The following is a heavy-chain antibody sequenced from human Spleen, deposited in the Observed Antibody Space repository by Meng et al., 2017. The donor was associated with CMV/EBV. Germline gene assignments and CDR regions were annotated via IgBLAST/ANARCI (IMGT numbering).Heavy chain of an antibody. CDR1: GFYFSSFA. CDR3: ANLGAGTDY. V-gene: IGHV3-23*01. Sequence: SCAASGFYFSSFAMSWVRQAPGKGLEWVSAISGSGGSTYYADSVKGRFTISRDNSKNTLYLQMNSLRAEDTAVYYCANLGAGTDYWGQGTLVTVSS. J-gene: IGHJ4*02. CDR2: ISGSGGST. D-gene: IGHD1-1*01.